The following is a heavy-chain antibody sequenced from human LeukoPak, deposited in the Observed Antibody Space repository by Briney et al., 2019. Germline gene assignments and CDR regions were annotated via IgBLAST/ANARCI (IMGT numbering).Heavy chain of an antibody. CDR1: GFIFSECA. CDR3: TRDGGSWSHLDY. D-gene: IGHD1-26*01. J-gene: IGHJ4*02. CDR2: IDTRGKGSAT. V-gene: IGHV3-73*01. Sequence: PGGSLRLSCEGSGFIFSECAIHWVRQASGKGLEWVGRIDTRGKGSATAYAASVRGRSTLSRDDSKSTAYLQMSSLKTEDTAAYFCTRDGGSWSHLDYWGQGVLVTVSS.